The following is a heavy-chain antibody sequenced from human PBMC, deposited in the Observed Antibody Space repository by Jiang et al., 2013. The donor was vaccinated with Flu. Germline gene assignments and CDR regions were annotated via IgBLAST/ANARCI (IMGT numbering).Heavy chain of an antibody. CDR2: IWYDGSNK. J-gene: IGHJ6*02. V-gene: IGHV3-33*01. CDR1: GFTFSSYG. D-gene: IGHD6-19*01. Sequence: VQLLESGGGVVQPGRSLRLSCAASGFTFSSYGMHWVRQAPGKGLEWVAVIWYDGSNKYYADSVKGRFTISRDNSKNTLYLQMNSLRAEDTAVYYCARDLYSSGWYGTFYYYYGMDVVGPRDHGHRLL. CDR3: ARDLYSSGWYGTFYYYYGMDV.